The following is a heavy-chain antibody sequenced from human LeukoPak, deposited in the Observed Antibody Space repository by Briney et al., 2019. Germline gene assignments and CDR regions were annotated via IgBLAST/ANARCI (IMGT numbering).Heavy chain of an antibody. CDR2: ISWNSGII. Sequence: GGSLRLSCVASGFPFDDYGMFWVRHSPGKGLEWVSSISWNSGIIDYADSVKGRFTISRDNAKNSLYLQMNSLRVEDTALYYCAKDRFFYDSGSKANWGQGTLVTVSS. J-gene: IGHJ4*02. D-gene: IGHD3-22*01. V-gene: IGHV3-9*01. CDR3: AKDRFFYDSGSKAN. CDR1: GFPFDDYG.